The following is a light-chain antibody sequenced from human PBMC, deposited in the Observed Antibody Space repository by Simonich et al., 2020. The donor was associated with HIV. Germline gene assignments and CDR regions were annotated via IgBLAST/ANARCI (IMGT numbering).Light chain of an antibody. CDR1: QSVGSN. V-gene: IGKV3-15*01. J-gene: IGKJ2*01. CDR2: GAS. Sequence: EIVMTQSPATLSVSPGERATLSFRASQSVGSNFAWYQQKPGQAPRLLIYGASTRATGIPARFSGSGSGRDFTLTISNMHSEDFAVYYCQQYNNWPLLFGQGTKLEIK. CDR3: QQYNNWPLL.